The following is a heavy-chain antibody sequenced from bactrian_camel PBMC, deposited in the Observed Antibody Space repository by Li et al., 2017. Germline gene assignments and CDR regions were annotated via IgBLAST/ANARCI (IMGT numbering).Heavy chain of an antibody. Sequence: DVQLVESGGGLVQPGGSLRLSCAASGFTFSTYYMSWVRQAPGMEREGVAAISSAGSADYADSVKGRFSISKDNERNTLARQMNSLKPEDSAMYYCAKGPRSDCYGESWCTYEMNYWGQGTQVTVS. CDR3: AKGPRSDCYGESWCTYEMNY. D-gene: IGHD3*01. CDR1: GFTFSTYY. J-gene: IGHJ4*01. CDR2: ISSAGSA. V-gene: IGHV3S67*01.